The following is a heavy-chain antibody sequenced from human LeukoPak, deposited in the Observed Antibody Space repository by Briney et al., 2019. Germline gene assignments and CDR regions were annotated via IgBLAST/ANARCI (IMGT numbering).Heavy chain of an antibody. CDR2: INPSGGST. V-gene: IGHV1-46*01. CDR1: GYTFTSYY. CDR3: ARADSSIAARLSRSSIFNYYYYMDV. J-gene: IGHJ6*03. D-gene: IGHD6-6*01. Sequence: ASVKVSCKASGYTFTSYYMHWVRQAPGQGLEWMGIINPSGGSTSYAQKFQGRVTMTRDTSTSTVYMELSSLRSEDTAVYYCARADSSIAARLSRSSIFNYYYYMDVWGKGTTVTVSS.